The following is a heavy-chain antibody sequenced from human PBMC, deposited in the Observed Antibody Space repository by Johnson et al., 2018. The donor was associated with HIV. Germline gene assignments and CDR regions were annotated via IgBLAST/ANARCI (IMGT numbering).Heavy chain of an antibody. CDR3: TTDGMWWRTAFDI. D-gene: IGHD2-21*01. Sequence: VQVLESGGGLVKPGGSLRLSCVASGFTFSNAWMSWVRQAPGKGLEWVGRIKTKTDGGTTDYAAPVKGRFTISRDDSKNTLYLQMNSLKTEDTAVYYCTTDGMWWRTAFDIWGQGTMVTVSS. CDR2: IKTKTDGGTT. V-gene: IGHV3-15*01. CDR1: GFTFSNAW. J-gene: IGHJ3*02.